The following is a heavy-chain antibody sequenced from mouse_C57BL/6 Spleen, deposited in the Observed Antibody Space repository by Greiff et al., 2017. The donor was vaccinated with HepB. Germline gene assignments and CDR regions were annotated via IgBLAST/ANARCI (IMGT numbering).Heavy chain of an antibody. D-gene: IGHD3-2*02. CDR3: ARGGQLRLPFAY. CDR2: ILPGSGST. CDR1: GYTFTGYW. Sequence: QVQLKESGAELMKPGASVKLSCKATGYTFTGYWIEWVKQRPGHGLEWIGEILPGSGSTNYNEKFKGKATFTADTSSITAYMQLSSLTTEDSAIYYCARGGQLRLPFAYWGQGTLVTVSA. V-gene: IGHV1-9*01. J-gene: IGHJ3*01.